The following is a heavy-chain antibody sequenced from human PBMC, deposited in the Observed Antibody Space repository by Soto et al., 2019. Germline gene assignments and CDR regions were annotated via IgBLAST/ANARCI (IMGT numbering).Heavy chain of an antibody. CDR2: IIPIFGTA. CDR3: ARDRRDDYQDYYYGMDV. Sequence: SVKVSCKASGGTFSSYAISWVRQAPGQGLEWMGGIIPIFGTANYAQKFRGRVTITADKSTSTAYMELSSLRSEDTAVYYCARDRRDDYQDYYYGMDVWGQGTTVTVSS. V-gene: IGHV1-69*06. J-gene: IGHJ6*02. CDR1: GGTFSSYA. D-gene: IGHD4-17*01.